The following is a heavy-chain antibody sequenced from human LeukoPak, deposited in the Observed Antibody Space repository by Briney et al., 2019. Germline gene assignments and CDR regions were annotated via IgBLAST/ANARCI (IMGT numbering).Heavy chain of an antibody. D-gene: IGHD3-22*01. J-gene: IGHJ4*02. CDR1: GGSISSSSYY. CDR3: ARRRTYYYDSSGYLPFDY. CDR2: IYYSGST. Sequence: PSETLSLTCTVSGGSISSSSYYWGWIRQPPGKGLEWIGSIYYSGSTYYNPSLKSRVTISVDKSKNQFSLKLSSVTAADTAVYYCARRRTYYYDSSGYLPFDYWGQGTLVTVSS. V-gene: IGHV4-39*07.